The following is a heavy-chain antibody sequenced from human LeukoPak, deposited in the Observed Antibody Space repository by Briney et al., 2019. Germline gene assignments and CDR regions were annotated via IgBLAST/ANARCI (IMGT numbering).Heavy chain of an antibody. J-gene: IGHJ3*01. CDR2: IHYDGRA. V-gene: IGHV4-30-4*08. D-gene: IGHD2-2*01. CDR1: GGSISSANHF. CDR3: AREVITPGDSDGFDL. Sequence: SQNLSLTCTVSGGSISSANHFWSWVRQSPGEGLECIGYIHYDGRAHYNPSLKSRVSMSLDMSKNQFSLSLSSVTAADTAIYYCAREVITPGDSDGFDLWGQGTMVSVSS.